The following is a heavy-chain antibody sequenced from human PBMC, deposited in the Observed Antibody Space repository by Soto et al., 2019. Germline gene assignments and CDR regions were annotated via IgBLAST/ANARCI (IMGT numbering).Heavy chain of an antibody. Sequence: EVQLLESGGGLVQPGWSLRLSCAASGFTFSSYAMSWVLQAPGKGLEWVSAISGSGGSTYYAYSVKGRFTISRDNSKNTLYLKMNSLRAEDTAVYYCAKFTRGRWFDYWGQGTLVTVSS. J-gene: IGHJ4*02. CDR2: ISGSGGST. CDR3: AKFTRGRWFDY. V-gene: IGHV3-23*01. CDR1: GFTFSSYA. D-gene: IGHD1-26*01.